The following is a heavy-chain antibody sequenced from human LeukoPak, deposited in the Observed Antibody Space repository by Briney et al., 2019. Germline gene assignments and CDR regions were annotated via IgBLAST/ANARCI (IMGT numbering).Heavy chain of an antibody. CDR3: ASVPPRYCTNGVCPDAFDI. D-gene: IGHD2-8*01. CDR1: GGSISSGGYS. J-gene: IGHJ3*02. Sequence: KPSETLSLTCAVSGGSISSGGYSWSWIRQPPGKGLEWIGYIYYSGSTYYNPSLKSRVTISVDTSKNQFSLKLSSVTAADTAVYYCASVPPRYCTNGVCPDAFDIWGQGTMVTVSS. V-gene: IGHV4-30-4*07. CDR2: IYYSGST.